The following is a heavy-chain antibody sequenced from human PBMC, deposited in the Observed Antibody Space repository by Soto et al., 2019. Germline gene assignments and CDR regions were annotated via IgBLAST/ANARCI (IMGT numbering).Heavy chain of an antibody. V-gene: IGHV3-21*01. J-gene: IGHJ5*02. CDR2: ISSSSSYI. CDR1: GFTFSSYS. CDR3: ARDQQQLVLT. D-gene: IGHD6-13*01. Sequence: EVQLVESGGGLVKPGGSLRLSCAASGFTFSSYSMNWVRQAPGKGLEWVSSISSSSSYIYYADSVKGRFTISRDNAKNSLYLKMNSLRAEDTAVYYCARDQQQLVLTWGQGTLVTVSS.